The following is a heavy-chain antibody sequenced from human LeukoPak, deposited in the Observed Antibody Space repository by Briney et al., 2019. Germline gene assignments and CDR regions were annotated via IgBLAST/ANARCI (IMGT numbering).Heavy chain of an antibody. CDR1: GGTFSSNA. CDR3: ARDPLDCSGGSCSDY. Sequence: ASVKVSCKASGGTFSSNAISWVRQAPGQGLEWMGRIIPIFGTANYAQKFQGRVTITTDESTSTAYMELSSLRSEDTAVYYCARDPLDCSGGSCSDYWGQGTLVTVTS. V-gene: IGHV1-69*05. J-gene: IGHJ4*02. CDR2: IIPIFGTA. D-gene: IGHD2-15*01.